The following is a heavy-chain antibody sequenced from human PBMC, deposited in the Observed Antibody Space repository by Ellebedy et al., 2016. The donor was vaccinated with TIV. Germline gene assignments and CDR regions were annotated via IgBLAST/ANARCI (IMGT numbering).Heavy chain of an antibody. V-gene: IGHV3-23*01. D-gene: IGHD3/OR15-3a*01. J-gene: IGHJ4*02. Sequence: PGGSLRLSCAASGFTFSTYPMNWVRQAPGKGLEWVSIFSANGGTTYYADSVKGRFTISRDNSKNTLFLQMSSLRAEDPAVYFCARRSTDFAFDSWGQGTLVTVSS. CDR1: GFTFSTYP. CDR3: ARRSTDFAFDS. CDR2: FSANGGTT.